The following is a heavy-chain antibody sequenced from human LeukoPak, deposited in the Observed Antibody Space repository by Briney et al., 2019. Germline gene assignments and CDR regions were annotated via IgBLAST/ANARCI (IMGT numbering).Heavy chain of an antibody. V-gene: IGHV4-38-2*02. CDR2: IYHSGST. CDR3: ARVGQLAFDY. J-gene: IGHJ4*02. CDR1: GYSISSGYY. Sequence: SETLSLTCTVSGYSISSGYYWGWIRQPPGKGLEWIGSIYHSGSTYYNPSLKSRVTISVDTSKNQFSLKLSSVTAADTAVYYCARVGQLAFDYWGQGTLVTVSS. D-gene: IGHD6-13*01.